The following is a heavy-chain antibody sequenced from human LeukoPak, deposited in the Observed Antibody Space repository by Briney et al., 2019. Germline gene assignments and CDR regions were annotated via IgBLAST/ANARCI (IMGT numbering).Heavy chain of an antibody. Sequence: GGSLRLSCAASGFTFDDYGMSWVRQAPGKGLEWVSGINWNGGSTGYADSVKGRFTISRDNAKNSLYLQMDSLRAEDTALYYCARALGGWPRFIYDSWGQGTLVTVSS. V-gene: IGHV3-20*04. J-gene: IGHJ4*02. CDR3: ARALGGWPRFIYDS. CDR1: GFTFDDYG. D-gene: IGHD6-19*01. CDR2: INWNGGST.